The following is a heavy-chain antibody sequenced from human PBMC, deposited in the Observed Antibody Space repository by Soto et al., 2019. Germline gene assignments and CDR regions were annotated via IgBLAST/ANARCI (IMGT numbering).Heavy chain of an antibody. CDR1: GGSVSSGSYY. Sequence: QVQLQESGPGLVKPSETLSLTCTVSGGSVSSGSYYWSWIRQPPGKGLEWIGYIYYSGSTNYNPSLKSRVTISVDTSKDQFSLKLSSVTAADTAVYYCAREVHKYGSGSYYNFDYWGQGTLVTVSS. V-gene: IGHV4-61*01. CDR3: AREVHKYGSGSYYNFDY. CDR2: IYYSGST. J-gene: IGHJ4*02. D-gene: IGHD3-10*01.